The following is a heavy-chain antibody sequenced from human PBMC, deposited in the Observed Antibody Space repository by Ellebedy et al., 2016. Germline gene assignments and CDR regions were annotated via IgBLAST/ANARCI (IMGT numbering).Heavy chain of an antibody. CDR1: GGSVSSDY. V-gene: IGHV4-59*02. Sequence: SETLSLTCNLAGGSVSSDYWNWIRRPPGKGLEWIGYVFHTGTTNYNPSLKSRVTMSVDTSKSQVSLRLTSVTAADTAVYYCAKWHGGWYAFTVWGQGTMVTVSS. D-gene: IGHD6-19*01. CDR2: VFHTGTT. J-gene: IGHJ3*01. CDR3: AKWHGGWYAFTV.